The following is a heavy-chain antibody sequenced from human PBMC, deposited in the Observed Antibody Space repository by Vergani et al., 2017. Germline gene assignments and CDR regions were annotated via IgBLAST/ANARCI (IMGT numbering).Heavy chain of an antibody. V-gene: IGHV3-23*01. CDR2: ISGSGGNT. CDR3: AKQYFVSRNYLFDY. Sequence: EVQLLESGGNLIQPGGSLRLSCGASGFTFSSYAMTWVRLAPGKGLQWVSAISGSGGNTFYTDSVKGRVTISRDNSKNMLFLQMNNLRTEDTAIYYCAKQYFVSRNYLFDYWGQGTLVTVSS. J-gene: IGHJ4*02. CDR1: GFTFSSYA. D-gene: IGHD3-9*01.